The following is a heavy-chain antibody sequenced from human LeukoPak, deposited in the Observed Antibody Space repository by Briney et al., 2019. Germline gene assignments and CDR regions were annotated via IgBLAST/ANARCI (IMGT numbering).Heavy chain of an antibody. CDR2: IRSKAYGGTT. CDR3: TRDPGDKDYYYYMDV. J-gene: IGHJ6*03. D-gene: IGHD3-10*01. V-gene: IGHV3-49*04. Sequence: GGSLRLSCTASGLTFGDYAMSWVRQAPGKGLEWVGFIRSKAYGGTTEYAASVKGRFTISRDDSKSIAYLQMNSLKTEDTAVYYCTRDPGDKDYYYYMDVWGKGTTVTVSS. CDR1: GLTFGDYA.